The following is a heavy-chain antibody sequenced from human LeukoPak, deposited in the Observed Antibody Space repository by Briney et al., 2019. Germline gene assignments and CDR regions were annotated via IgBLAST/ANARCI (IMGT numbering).Heavy chain of an antibody. CDR3: ARVRGYYDSSGYDY. D-gene: IGHD3-22*01. CDR2: IYYSGST. J-gene: IGHJ4*02. V-gene: IGHV4-59*01. CDR1: GASISSYY. Sequence: RTSETLSPTCTVSGASISSYYWSWIRQPPGKGLEWIGYIYYSGSTNYNPALKSRVTISEDTSKNQISLKLSSVTAADTAVYYCARVRGYYDSSGYDYWGQGTLVTVSS.